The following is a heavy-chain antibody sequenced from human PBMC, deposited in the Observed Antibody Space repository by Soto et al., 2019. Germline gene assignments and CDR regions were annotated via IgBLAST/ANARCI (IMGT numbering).Heavy chain of an antibody. CDR3: GRVGRPYYFDY. Sequence: SETLSLTCTVSGGSISSYYWSWIRQPPGKGLEWIGYIYYSGSTNYNPSLKSRVTISIDTSKNQFSLKLSSVTAADTAVYYCGRVGRPYYFDYWGQGTLVTVSS. D-gene: IGHD1-26*01. V-gene: IGHV4-59*01. CDR2: IYYSGST. J-gene: IGHJ4*02. CDR1: GGSISSYY.